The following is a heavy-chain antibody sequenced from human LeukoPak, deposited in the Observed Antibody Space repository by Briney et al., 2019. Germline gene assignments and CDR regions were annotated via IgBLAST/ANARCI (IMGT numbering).Heavy chain of an antibody. J-gene: IGHJ4*02. V-gene: IGHV3-23*01. D-gene: IGHD3-9*01. CDR1: GFTFSSYG. CDR2: ISGSGGST. Sequence: GGFLRLSCAASGFTFSSYGMSWVRQGPGKGLEWVSAISGSGGSTYYADSVKGRFTISRDNSKNTLYLQMNSLRAEDTAVYYCAKDPPVLRYFDWFLSRGSFFDYWGQGTLVTVSS. CDR3: AKDPPVLRYFDWFLSRGSFFDY.